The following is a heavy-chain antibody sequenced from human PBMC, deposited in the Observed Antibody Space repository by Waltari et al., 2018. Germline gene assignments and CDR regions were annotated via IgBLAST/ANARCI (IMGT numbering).Heavy chain of an antibody. CDR1: GYTFTTHD. J-gene: IGHJ5*02. D-gene: IGHD2-21*01. CDR2: MNTNSGNT. V-gene: IGHV1-8*01. CDR3: ARRRAGIVTPYNWLDP. Sequence: QVLLVQSGAEVKKPGASVRISCKTSGYTFTTHDINWVRKAAGQVPEWIGWMNTNSGNTGYAWKFQGRVTMTRDTSIRTAYLELRKLRFDDTAVYYCARRRAGIVTPYNWLDPWGQGTLVTVSS.